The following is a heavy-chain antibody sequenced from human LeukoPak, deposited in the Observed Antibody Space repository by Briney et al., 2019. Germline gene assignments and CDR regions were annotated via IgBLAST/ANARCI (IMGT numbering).Heavy chain of an antibody. CDR3: ARDKVTY. J-gene: IGHJ4*02. Sequence: PEGSLRFSCGAAGFTFSNYYMSLLHQAPGKGLEWVAHINKDGSEKYYVDSVKGRFTNSSDNAKNSLYLQMNRLTVEDTAVYYCARDKVTYWGRGTLVTVSS. CDR2: INKDGSEK. V-gene: IGHV3-7*01. CDR1: GFTFSNYY.